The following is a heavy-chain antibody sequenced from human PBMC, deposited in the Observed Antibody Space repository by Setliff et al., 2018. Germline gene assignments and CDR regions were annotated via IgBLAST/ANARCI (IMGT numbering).Heavy chain of an antibody. CDR2: INPIFGTA. D-gene: IGHD2-8*02. CDR3: ATERGLVVSATDYYYYMDV. Sequence: ASVKVSCKASGGTLSNSAINWVRQAPGQGLEWMGGINPIFGTADYTQNFQGRLTIITDESTSTAYMQLSSLRSEDTAIYYCATERGLVVSATDYYYYMDVWGKGTTVTVSS. J-gene: IGHJ6*03. V-gene: IGHV1-69*05. CDR1: GGTLSNSA.